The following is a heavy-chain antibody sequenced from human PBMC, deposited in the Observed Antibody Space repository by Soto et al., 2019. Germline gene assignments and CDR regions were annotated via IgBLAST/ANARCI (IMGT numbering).Heavy chain of an antibody. CDR1: GFIFNNYA. V-gene: IGHV1-18*04. D-gene: IGHD3-22*01. Sequence: ASVKVSCKAFGFIFNNYAISWVRQAPGQGLEWMGWISADSGNTNYAQKLQGRDTMTTDTSTSTAYMELRSLRSDYTAVYYCATAGNYDSGGRDFWGQGTLVTVSS. CDR2: ISADSGNT. CDR3: ATAGNYDSGGRDF. J-gene: IGHJ4*02.